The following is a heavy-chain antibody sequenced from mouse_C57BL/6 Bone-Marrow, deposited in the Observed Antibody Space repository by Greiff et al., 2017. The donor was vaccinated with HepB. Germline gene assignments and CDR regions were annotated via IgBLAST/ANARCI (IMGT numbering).Heavy chain of an antibody. CDR3: ARRSDGAMDY. J-gene: IGHJ4*01. CDR2: INPNNGGT. Sequence: EVQLQQSGPELVKPGASVKIPCKASGYTFTDYNMDWVKQSHGKSLEWIGDINPNNGGTIYNQKFKGKATLTVDKSSSTAYMEFRSLTSEDTAVYYCARRSDGAMDYWGQGTSVTVSS. V-gene: IGHV1-18*01. CDR1: GYTFTDYN.